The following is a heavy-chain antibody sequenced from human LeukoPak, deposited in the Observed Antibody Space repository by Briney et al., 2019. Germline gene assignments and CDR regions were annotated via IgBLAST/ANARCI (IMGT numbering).Heavy chain of an antibody. CDR3: ARDLLSSSWVNFDY. CDR2: INPSGGST. Sequence: ASVKVSCKASGGTFSSYAISWVRQAPGQGLEWMGIINPSGGSTSYAQKFQGRVTMTRDMSTSTVYMELSSLRSEDTAVYYCARDLLSSSWVNFDYWGQGTLVTVSS. J-gene: IGHJ4*02. V-gene: IGHV1-46*01. D-gene: IGHD6-13*01. CDR1: GGTFSSYA.